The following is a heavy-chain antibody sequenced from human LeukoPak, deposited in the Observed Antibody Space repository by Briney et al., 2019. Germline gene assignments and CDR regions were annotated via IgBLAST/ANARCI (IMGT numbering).Heavy chain of an antibody. CDR2: IWYDGSNK. CDR3: ARSRVVVDAFDV. J-gene: IGHJ3*01. D-gene: IGHD2-2*01. V-gene: IGHV3-33*01. Sequence: PGRSLRLSCAASGFTFSSYGMHWVRQAPGKGLEWVAVIWYDGSNKYYADSVKGRFTISRDNSNNTLYLQMNSLRTEDAAVYFCARSRVVVDAFDVWGQGTMVTVSS. CDR1: GFTFSSYG.